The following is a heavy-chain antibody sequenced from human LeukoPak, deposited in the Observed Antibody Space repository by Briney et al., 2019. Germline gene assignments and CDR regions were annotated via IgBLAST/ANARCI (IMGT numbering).Heavy chain of an antibody. CDR2: FDPEDGET. CDR1: GYTLTELS. J-gene: IGHJ4*02. D-gene: IGHD3-10*01. Sequence: ASVKVSCKVSGYTLTELSMHWVRQAPGKGREWMGGFDPEDGETLYAQKVQGRVTMTEDTSTEKAYMELSSMGSEDTAVYYCATGRRSGRYSLLWGQGTLVTVSS. V-gene: IGHV1-24*01. CDR3: ATGRRSGRYSLL.